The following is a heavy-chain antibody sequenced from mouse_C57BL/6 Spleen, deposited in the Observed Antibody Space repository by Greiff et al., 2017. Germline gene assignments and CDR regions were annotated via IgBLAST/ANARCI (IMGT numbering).Heavy chain of an antibody. CDR1: GYSITSGYY. CDR2: ISYDGST. CDR3: ARGIRLRGFFDY. V-gene: IGHV3-6*01. D-gene: IGHD2-4*01. J-gene: IGHJ2*01. Sequence: EVQVVESGPGLVKPSQSLSLTCSVTGYSITSGYYWNWIRQFPGNKLEWMGHISYDGSTNYNPSLKNRISITRDTSKNQFFLKLNSVTTEDTATYYCARGIRLRGFFDYWGQGTTLTVSA.